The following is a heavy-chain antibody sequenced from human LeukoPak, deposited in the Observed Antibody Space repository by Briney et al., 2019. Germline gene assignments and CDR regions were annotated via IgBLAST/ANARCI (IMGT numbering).Heavy chain of an antibody. J-gene: IGHJ4*02. D-gene: IGHD6-19*01. CDR1: GFTFRNAW. CDR3: TTDLLHGGWLDY. V-gene: IGHV3-15*01. CDR2: IKSKTDGGTT. Sequence: GGSRSLSCAASGFTFRNAWISWFRRPPGKGREWVGRIKSKTDGGTTDYAAPVKGRFTISRDDSKNTLYLQMNSLKTEDTAVYYCTTDLLHGGWLDYWGQGTLVTVSS.